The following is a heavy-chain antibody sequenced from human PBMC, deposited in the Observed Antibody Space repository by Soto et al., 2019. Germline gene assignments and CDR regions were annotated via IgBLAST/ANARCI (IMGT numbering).Heavy chain of an antibody. V-gene: IGHV3-48*01. D-gene: IGHD1-26*01. CDR2: ISDSGSTM. CDR1: GFTFSNYG. CDR3: APQGLGATGYLY. Sequence: EVQLVESGGGLIQPGGSLRLFCAASGFTFSNYGMNWVRQAPGKGLEWVSYISDSGSTMYYQDSVKGRFTISRDNAKNSLFLQMNSLRAEDTAVYYCAPQGLGATGYLYWGQGTLVPVSS. J-gene: IGHJ4*02.